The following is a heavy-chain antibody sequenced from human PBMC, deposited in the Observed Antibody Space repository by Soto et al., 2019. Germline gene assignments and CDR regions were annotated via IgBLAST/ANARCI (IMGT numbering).Heavy chain of an antibody. Sequence: SETLSLTCAVYGGSFSGYYWSWIRQPPGKGLEWIGEINHSGSTNYNPSLKSRVTISVDTSKNQFSLKLSSVTAADTAVYYCARGQYFDWLLNFDYWGQGTLVTVSS. CDR1: GGSFSGYY. CDR2: INHSGST. CDR3: ARGQYFDWLLNFDY. D-gene: IGHD3-9*01. V-gene: IGHV4-34*01. J-gene: IGHJ4*02.